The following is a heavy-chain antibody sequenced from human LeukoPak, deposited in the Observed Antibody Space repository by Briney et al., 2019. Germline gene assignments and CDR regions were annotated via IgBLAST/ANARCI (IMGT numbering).Heavy chain of an antibody. CDR2: IYYSGST. J-gene: IGHJ3*02. D-gene: IGHD2-2*01. V-gene: IGHV4-31*03. CDR3: AREASSTIRPFAFDI. CDR1: GGSIGSGGYY. Sequence: SETLSLTCTVSGGSIGSGGYYWSWIRQHPGTGLEWIGYIYYSGSTYYNPSLKSRVTISVDTSKNQFSLKLSSVTAADTAVYYCAREASSTIRPFAFDIWGQGTMVTVSS.